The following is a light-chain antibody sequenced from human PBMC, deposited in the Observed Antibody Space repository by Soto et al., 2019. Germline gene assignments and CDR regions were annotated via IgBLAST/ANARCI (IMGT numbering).Light chain of an antibody. J-gene: IGKJ3*01. Sequence: EIVLTQSPATLSLSPGERATLSCRASQSVSSYLAWYQQKPGQAPRLLIYDASNRATGIPARFSGSGSGTDFTLTISSLEPEDFAVYYCQQYYSSPFTFGPGTKVEIK. CDR3: QQYYSSPFT. CDR2: DAS. V-gene: IGKV3-11*01. CDR1: QSVSSY.